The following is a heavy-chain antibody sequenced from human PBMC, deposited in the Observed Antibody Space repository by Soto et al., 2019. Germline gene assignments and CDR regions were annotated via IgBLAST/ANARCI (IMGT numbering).Heavy chain of an antibody. CDR3: ASLPGITTLRHDY. J-gene: IGHJ4*02. Sequence: QLQLQESGPGLVKPSENLSLTCSVSGGSISSPSYYWGWILQPPGKGLEWIGSIYYSGNTYYNPSLKSRVTIFVDTSRNHFSLKVNSVTAAETDVYFWASLPGITTLRHDYWGQGTLVTVSS. V-gene: IGHV4-39*01. D-gene: IGHD1-1*01. CDR1: GGSISSPSYY. CDR2: IYYSGNT.